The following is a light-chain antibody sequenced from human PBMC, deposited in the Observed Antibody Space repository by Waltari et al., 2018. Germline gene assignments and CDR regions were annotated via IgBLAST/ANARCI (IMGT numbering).Light chain of an antibody. CDR3: LVYMGSGIWV. J-gene: IGLJ3*02. V-gene: IGLV8-61*01. Sequence: QPVVTQEPSLSVSPGATGPRTCAFGSCSLSSTSHVGWYQQTPGQPPRTLMYKTNIRSSGVPDRFSGSSLWNKAALSITGAQADDESDYYCLVYMGSGIWVFGGGTKLTVL. CDR1: SCSLSSTSH. CDR2: KTN.